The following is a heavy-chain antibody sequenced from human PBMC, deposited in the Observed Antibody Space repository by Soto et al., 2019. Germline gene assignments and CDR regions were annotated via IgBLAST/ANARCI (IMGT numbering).Heavy chain of an antibody. V-gene: IGHV2-26*01. CDR3: ARLCSSTSCYDGMDV. D-gene: IGHD2-2*01. CDR2: IFSNDEK. CDR1: GFSLSNARMG. J-gene: IGHJ6*02. Sequence: QVTLKESGPVLVKPTETLTLTCTVSGFSLSNARMGVSWIRQPPGKALEWLAHIFSNDEKSYSTSLKSRLTISKDTSKSQVVLTMTNMDPVDTDTYYCARLCSSTSCYDGMDVWGQGTTVTVSS.